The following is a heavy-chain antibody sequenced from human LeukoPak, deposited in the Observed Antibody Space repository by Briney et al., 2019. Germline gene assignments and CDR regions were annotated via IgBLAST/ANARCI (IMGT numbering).Heavy chain of an antibody. CDR2: VFDNGNT. CDR1: GGSFSSYY. V-gene: IGHV4-59*12. D-gene: IGHD6-13*01. CDR3: ARGGIAASVDY. J-gene: IGHJ4*02. Sequence: SETLSLTCTVSGGSFSSYYWSWIRQPPGRGLELIGYVFDNGNTNYKPSLKSRVTISIDTSKNQFSLQLSSVTAADTAVYYCARGGIAASVDYWGQGTLVTVSS.